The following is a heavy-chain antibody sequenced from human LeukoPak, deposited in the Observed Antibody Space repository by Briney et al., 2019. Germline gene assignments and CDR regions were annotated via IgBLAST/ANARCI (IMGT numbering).Heavy chain of an antibody. Sequence: SETLSLTCAVYGGSFSGYYWSWIPQPPGKGLEWIGEINHSGSTNYNPSLKSRVTISVDTSKNQFSLKLSSVTAADTAVYYCARGRRDRYCSSTSCSGMDYWGQGILVSVSS. CDR2: INHSGST. J-gene: IGHJ4*02. CDR3: ARGRRDRYCSSTSCSGMDY. V-gene: IGHV4-34*01. D-gene: IGHD2-2*01. CDR1: GGSFSGYY.